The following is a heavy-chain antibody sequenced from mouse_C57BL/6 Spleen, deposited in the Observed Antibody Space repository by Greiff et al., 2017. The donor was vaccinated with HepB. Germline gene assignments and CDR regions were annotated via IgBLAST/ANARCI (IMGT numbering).Heavy chain of an antibody. Sequence: DVQLVESGGDLVKPGGSLKLSCAASGFTFSSYGMSWVRQTPDKRLEWVATISSGGSYTYYPDSVKGRFTISRDNAKNTLYLQMSSLKSEDTAMYYCADSNYHYAMDYWGQGTSVTVSS. V-gene: IGHV5-6*01. J-gene: IGHJ4*01. CDR3: ADSNYHYAMDY. CDR1: GFTFSSYG. D-gene: IGHD2-5*01. CDR2: ISSGGSYT.